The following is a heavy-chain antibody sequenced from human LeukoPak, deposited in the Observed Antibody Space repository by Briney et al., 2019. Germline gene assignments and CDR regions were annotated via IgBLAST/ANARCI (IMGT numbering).Heavy chain of an antibody. CDR2: ISYDGSNK. V-gene: IGHV3-30-3*01. Sequence: PGGSLRLSCAASGFTFSSYAMHWVRQAPGKGLEWVAVISYDGSNKYYADSVKGRFTISRDNSKNTLYLQMNSLRAEDTAVYYRARTQSRLYYYGMDVWGQGTTVTVSS. J-gene: IGHJ6*02. CDR1: GFTFSSYA. CDR3: ARTQSRLYYYGMDV.